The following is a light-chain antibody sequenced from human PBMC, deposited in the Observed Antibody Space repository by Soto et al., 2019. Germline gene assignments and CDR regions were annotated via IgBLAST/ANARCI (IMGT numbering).Light chain of an antibody. CDR3: QQYDSRPFT. CDR1: QSVTNN. V-gene: IGKV3-15*01. J-gene: IGKJ3*01. Sequence: EIVMTQSPASLSVSPGGRATLSCKASQSVTNNLAWYQQKPGQAPRLLIYGASARATGIPARFSGSGSETEFTLTISSLQSEDSAVYYCQQYDSRPFTFGPGTRVDIK. CDR2: GAS.